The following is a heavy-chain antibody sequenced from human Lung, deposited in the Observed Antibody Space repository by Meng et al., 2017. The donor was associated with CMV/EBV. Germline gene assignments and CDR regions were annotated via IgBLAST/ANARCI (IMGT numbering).Heavy chain of an antibody. Sequence: HSGPEVKKPGASVRVSCKASGYTFGSYGICWVRQAPGQGLEWMGWFVNYVDTYPAPKFQGRVTMTTDTHTNTAFMELRSLTSDDTAVYYCASGTPGRSYCDYWGQGTLVTVSS. D-gene: IGHD2-15*01. CDR1: GYTFGSYG. V-gene: IGHV1-18*01. CDR2: FVNYVDT. J-gene: IGHJ4*02. CDR3: ASGTPGRSYCDY.